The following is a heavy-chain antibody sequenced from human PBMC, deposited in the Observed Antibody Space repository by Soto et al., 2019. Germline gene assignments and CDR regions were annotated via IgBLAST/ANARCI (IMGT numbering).Heavy chain of an antibody. CDR3: AKDRIVVVDAFDI. CDR1: GFTFSGYA. J-gene: IGHJ3*02. Sequence: EVQLLESGGGLVQPGGSLRLSCAASGFTFSGYAMSWVRQAPGKGLEWVSAISGSGGSTYYADSVKGRFTISRDNSKNTLYLQMNSLRAEDTAVYYCAKDRIVVVDAFDIWGQGTMVTVSS. D-gene: IGHD3-22*01. V-gene: IGHV3-23*01. CDR2: ISGSGGST.